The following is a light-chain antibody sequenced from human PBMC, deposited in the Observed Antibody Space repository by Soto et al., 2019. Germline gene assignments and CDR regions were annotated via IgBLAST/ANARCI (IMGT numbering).Light chain of an antibody. J-gene: IGKJ1*01. V-gene: IGKV1-5*01. Sequence: DIQMTQSPSTLSASGGDRVTITCRASQSIGNKLAWYQQKPGNAPNLLIYDASSLGSGVPLRFSGSGSGTEFTLTISSLLPDDFAISYSPPYHNYWTFGQGTKVDI. CDR1: QSIGNK. CDR3: PPYHNYWT. CDR2: DAS.